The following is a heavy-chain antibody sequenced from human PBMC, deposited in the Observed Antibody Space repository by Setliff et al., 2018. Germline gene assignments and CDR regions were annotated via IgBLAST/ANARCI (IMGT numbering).Heavy chain of an antibody. CDR2: MNPNSGNT. Sequence: GASVKVSCKASGYTFTSYDINWVRQATGQGLEWMGWMNPNSGNTGYAQKLQGRVTFTRNTSTNTAYMELSSLISEDTAVYYCARGPSWQGGAYYFDFWGQGTLVTVSS. V-gene: IGHV1-8*01. CDR3: ARGPSWQGGAYYFDF. CDR1: GYTFTSYD. J-gene: IGHJ4*02. D-gene: IGHD1-26*01.